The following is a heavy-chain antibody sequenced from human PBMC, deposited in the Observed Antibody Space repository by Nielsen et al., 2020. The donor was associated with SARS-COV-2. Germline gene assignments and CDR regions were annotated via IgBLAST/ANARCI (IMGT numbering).Heavy chain of an antibody. CDR1: GFTFSNYW. CDR3: TSQTGTGY. V-gene: IGHV3-7*01. Sequence: GESLKISCAASGFTFSNYWMNWVRQAPGKGLEWVANIEEDGSEKFYLDSVKGRFTISRDNAKNSLYLQMNSLRAEDTAVYYCTSQTGTGYWGQGTLVTVSS. CDR2: IEEDGSEK. J-gene: IGHJ4*02. D-gene: IGHD1-1*01.